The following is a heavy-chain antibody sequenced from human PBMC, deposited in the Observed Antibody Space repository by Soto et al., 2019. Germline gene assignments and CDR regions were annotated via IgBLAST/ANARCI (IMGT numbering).Heavy chain of an antibody. CDR1: GGSISSYY. D-gene: IGHD6-13*01. J-gene: IGHJ4*02. CDR3: ARHNPYSPHDY. V-gene: IGHV4-59*08. CDR2: IYYSGST. Sequence: QVQLQESGPGLVKPLETLSLTCTVSGGSISSYYWSWIRQPPGKGLEWIGYIYYSGSTNYNPSLKRRVTISVDTSKNQLSLKLSSVTAADTAVYYCARHNPYSPHDYWGQGTLVTVSS.